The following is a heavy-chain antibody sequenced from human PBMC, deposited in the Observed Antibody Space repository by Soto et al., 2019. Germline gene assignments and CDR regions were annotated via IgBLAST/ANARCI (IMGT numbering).Heavy chain of an antibody. J-gene: IGHJ3*02. Sequence: ASVKVSCKASGYTFTSYCISWVRQAPGQGLEWMGWISAYNGNTNYAQKLQGRVTMTTDTSTSTAYMELRSLRSDDTAVYYCARESEQWLTRDIWGQGTMVTVSS. V-gene: IGHV1-18*01. CDR1: GYTFTSYC. D-gene: IGHD6-19*01. CDR2: ISAYNGNT. CDR3: ARESEQWLTRDI.